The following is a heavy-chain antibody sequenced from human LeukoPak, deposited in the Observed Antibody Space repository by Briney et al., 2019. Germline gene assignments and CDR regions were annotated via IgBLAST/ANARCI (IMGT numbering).Heavy chain of an antibody. Sequence: SETLSLTCTVSGGSISSGGYYWSWIRQPPGKGLEWIGYIYHSGSTYYNPSLKSRVTISVDTSKNQFSLKLSSVTAADTAVYYCASEGSSGWIDYWGQGTLVTVSS. CDR1: GGSISSGGYY. J-gene: IGHJ4*02. V-gene: IGHV4-30-2*02. D-gene: IGHD6-19*01. CDR2: IYHSGST. CDR3: ASEGSSGWIDY.